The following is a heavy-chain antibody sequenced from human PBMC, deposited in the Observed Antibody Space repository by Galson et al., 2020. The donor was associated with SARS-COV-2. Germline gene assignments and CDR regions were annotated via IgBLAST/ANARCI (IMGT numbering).Heavy chain of an antibody. Sequence: PSETLSLTCAVSGGSLSGYYWSWIRQPPGKGLEWIGEINHSGSTNYNPSLKSRVTISVDTSKNQYSLKLTSVTAADTAVYYCAGDGYNYHYYFDYWGQGTLVTVSS. CDR3: AGDGYNYHYYFDY. CDR2: INHSGST. D-gene: IGHD5-12*01. V-gene: IGHV4-34*01. CDR1: GGSLSGYY. J-gene: IGHJ4*02.